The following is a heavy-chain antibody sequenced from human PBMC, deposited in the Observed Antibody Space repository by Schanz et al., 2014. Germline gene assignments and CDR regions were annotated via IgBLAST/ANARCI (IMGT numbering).Heavy chain of an antibody. Sequence: DVQLVESGGGLVQPGGSLRLSCAASGFTFTGHWMSWVRQAPGKGLEWVANIKEDGSKKYYVDSVRGRFTISRDNAKNSLYLQMNSLRAEDTAVYYCARSYSSGWYPYYYGMDVWGQGTTVTVSS. CDR2: IKEDGSKK. J-gene: IGHJ6*02. CDR1: GFTFTGHW. D-gene: IGHD6-19*01. V-gene: IGHV3-7*01. CDR3: ARSYSSGWYPYYYGMDV.